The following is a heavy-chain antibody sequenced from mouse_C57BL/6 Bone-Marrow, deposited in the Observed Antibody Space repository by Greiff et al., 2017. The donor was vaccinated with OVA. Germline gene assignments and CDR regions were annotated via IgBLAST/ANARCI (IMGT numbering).Heavy chain of an antibody. CDR2: IRLKSDNYAT. V-gene: IGHV6-3*01. CDR3: TGLRRRYYFDY. D-gene: IGHD2-4*01. Sequence: EVQLQQSGGGLVQPGGSMKLSCVASGFTFSNYWMNWVRQSPEKGLEWVAQIRLKSDNYATHYAESVKGRFTISRDDSKSSVYLQMNNLRAEDTGIYYCTGLRRRYYFDYWGQGTTLTVSS. CDR1: GFTFSNYW. J-gene: IGHJ2*01.